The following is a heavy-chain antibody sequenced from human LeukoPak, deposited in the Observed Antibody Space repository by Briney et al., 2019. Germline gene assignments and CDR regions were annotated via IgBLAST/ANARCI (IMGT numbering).Heavy chain of an antibody. J-gene: IGHJ4*02. CDR3: ARGPDGYNGLAVDY. CDR1: GGSFSGYY. CDR2: INHSGST. V-gene: IGHV4-34*01. D-gene: IGHD5-24*01. Sequence: SETLSLTCAVYGGSFSGYYWSWIRQPPGKGLEWIGEINHSGSTNYNPSPKSRVTISVDTSKNQFSLKLSSVTAADTAVYYCARGPDGYNGLAVDYWGQGTLVTVSS.